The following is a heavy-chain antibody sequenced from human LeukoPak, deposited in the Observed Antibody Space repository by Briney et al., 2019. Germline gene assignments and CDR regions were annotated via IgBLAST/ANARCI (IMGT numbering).Heavy chain of an antibody. D-gene: IGHD4-17*01. V-gene: IGHV1-69*05. CDR3: ASDYGDYIY. CDR1: GYTFTSYD. J-gene: IGHJ4*02. CDR2: IIPMFSTS. Sequence: SVKVSCKASGYTFTSYDISWVRQAPGQGLEWMGRIIPMFSTSNYAQKFQDRVAITTDESTRTAYMELRSLRFEDTAVFYCASDYGDYIYWGQGTLVTVSS.